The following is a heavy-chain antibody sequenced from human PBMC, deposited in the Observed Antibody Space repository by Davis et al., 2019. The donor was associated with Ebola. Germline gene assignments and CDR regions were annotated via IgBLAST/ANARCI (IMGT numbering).Heavy chain of an antibody. CDR3: ARGQDELRVSGFDY. CDR1: SGTSYRHT. Sequence: AASSMVSCNASSGTSYRHTINWARPPPGQGLDWMGRTIPLLDITNYAQKFQGRVTITAVESTRTAYMELSSLRSEDTAVYYCARGQDELRVSGFDYWGQGTLVTVSS. V-gene: IGHV1-69*02. CDR2: TIPLLDIT. D-gene: IGHD1-7*01. J-gene: IGHJ4*02.